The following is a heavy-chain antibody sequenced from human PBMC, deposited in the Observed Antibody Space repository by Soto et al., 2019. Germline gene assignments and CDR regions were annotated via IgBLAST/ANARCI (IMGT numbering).Heavy chain of an antibody. D-gene: IGHD4-17*01. CDR2: ISWNSGSI. CDR1: GSTFDDYA. CDR3: AKARGDDGAFDI. J-gene: IGHJ3*02. V-gene: IGHV3-9*01. Sequence: GGSLRLSCAASGSTFDDYAMHWVRQAPGKGLEWVSGISWNSGSIGYADSVKGRFTISRDNAKNSLYLQMNSLRAEDTALYYCAKARGDDGAFDIRGQGTMVTVSS.